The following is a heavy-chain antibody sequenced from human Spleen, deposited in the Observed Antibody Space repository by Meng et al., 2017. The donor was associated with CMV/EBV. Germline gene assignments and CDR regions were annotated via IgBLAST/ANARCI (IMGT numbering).Heavy chain of an antibody. CDR1: GGFDSSGSYF. D-gene: IGHD2-21*01. J-gene: IGHJ4*02. CDR3: ASAMRYSYSSFDY. CDR2: IYYRWDT. Sequence: GSGGFDSSGSYFWSWIGKPREEGLEWIGYIYYRWDTNYDPSLKSRVTISVDTSKNQFSLNLSSVTAADTAVYYCASAMRYSYSSFDYWGQGTLVTVSS. V-gene: IGHV4-61*01.